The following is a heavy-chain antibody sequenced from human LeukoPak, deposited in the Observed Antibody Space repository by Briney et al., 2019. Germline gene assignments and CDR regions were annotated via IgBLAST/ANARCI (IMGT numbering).Heavy chain of an antibody. Sequence: GASLRLSCAASGFTFSSYAMSWVRQAPGKGLEWVSAISGSGGSTYYADSVKGRFTISRDNSKNTLYLQMNSLRAEDTAVYYCACHIYYYDSSGYSDSWGQGNLVTVSS. V-gene: IGHV3-23*01. CDR1: GFTFSSYA. CDR2: ISGSGGST. D-gene: IGHD3-22*01. J-gene: IGHJ5*01. CDR3: ACHIYYYDSSGYSDS.